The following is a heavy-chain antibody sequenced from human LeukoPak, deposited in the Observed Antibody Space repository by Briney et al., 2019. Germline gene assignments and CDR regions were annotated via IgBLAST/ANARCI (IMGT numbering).Heavy chain of an antibody. CDR3: ANQLWFGELLIDY. J-gene: IGHJ4*02. V-gene: IGHV3-66*01. CDR1: GFTVSSNY. Sequence: GSLRLSCAASGFTVSSNYMSWVRQAPGKGLEWVSVIYSGGSTYYADSVKGRFTISRDNSKNTLYLQMNSLRAEDTAVYYCANQLWFGELLIDYWGQGTLVTVSS. CDR2: IYSGGST. D-gene: IGHD3-10*01.